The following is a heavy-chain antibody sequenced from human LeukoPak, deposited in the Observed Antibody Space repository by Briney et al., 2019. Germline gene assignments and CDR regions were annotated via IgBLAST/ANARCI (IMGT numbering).Heavy chain of an antibody. CDR2: IYYSGST. Sequence: SETLSLTCTVSGGSISSGGYYWSWIRQHPGKGLEWIGYIYYSGSTNYNPSLKSRVTISVDKSKNQFSLKLSSVTAADTAVYYCARGRQFYGDYAVDYWGQGTLVTVSS. CDR1: GGSISSGGYY. V-gene: IGHV4-31*03. CDR3: ARGRQFYGDYAVDY. D-gene: IGHD4-17*01. J-gene: IGHJ4*02.